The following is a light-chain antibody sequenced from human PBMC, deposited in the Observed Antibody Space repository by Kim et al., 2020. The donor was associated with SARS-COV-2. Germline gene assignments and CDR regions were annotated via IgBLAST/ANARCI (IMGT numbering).Light chain of an antibody. V-gene: IGLV3-19*01. J-gene: IGLJ3*02. CDR2: GRN. CDR1: PLRNYY. Sequence: LEQQDRITRQRDPLRNYYASWDQQKPPQAPVVVIYGRNDRPSGIPDRFSGSNSGNTASLTITGAQAEDEADYYCNSRDSSGNHLVFGGGTQLTVL. CDR3: NSRDSSGNHLV.